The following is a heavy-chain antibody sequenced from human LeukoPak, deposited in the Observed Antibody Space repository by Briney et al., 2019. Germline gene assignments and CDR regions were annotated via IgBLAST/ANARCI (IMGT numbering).Heavy chain of an antibody. CDR1: GASISSYY. J-gene: IGHJ4*02. D-gene: IGHD6-13*01. CDR3: ARVSPYSNSWYYFAT. CDR2: IYYSGST. V-gene: IGHV4-59*01. Sequence: PSETLSLTCSVSGASISSYYWSWIRQPPGKGLEWIGRIYYSGSTNYNPSLTSRVTISVDTSKNQFSLNLSSVTAAPPAVYLCARVSPYSNSWYYFATWGQRTLVTVSS.